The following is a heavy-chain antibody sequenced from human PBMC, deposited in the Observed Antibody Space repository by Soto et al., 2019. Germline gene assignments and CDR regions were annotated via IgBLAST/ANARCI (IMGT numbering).Heavy chain of an antibody. Sequence: QVQLQESGPGLVKPSQTLSLTCTVSGGSISSGGYYWSWIRQHPGKGLEWIGYIYYSGSTYYNPSLKSRVTISVDTSKNQFSLKLSAVNAADTAVYDCSRDKGGHYDILTGYYVAGAFDIWGQGTMVTVSS. CDR2: IYYSGST. V-gene: IGHV4-31*03. J-gene: IGHJ3*02. D-gene: IGHD3-9*01. CDR3: SRDKGGHYDILTGYYVAGAFDI. CDR1: GGSISSGGYY.